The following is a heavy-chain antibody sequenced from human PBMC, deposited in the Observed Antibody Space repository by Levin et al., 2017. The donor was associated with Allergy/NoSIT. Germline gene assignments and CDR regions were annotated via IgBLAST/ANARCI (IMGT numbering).Heavy chain of an antibody. CDR1: GFSFSNAW. Sequence: GESLKISCAASGFSFSNAWMSWARQAPGKGLEWVGRIKRKTDGGTIEYAAPVKGRFTISRDDSKNTLYLQMNSLKTEDTAVYYCTTYHNSWYYFDYWGQGTLVTVSS. CDR3: TTYHNSWYYFDY. CDR2: IKRKTDGGTI. D-gene: IGHD6-13*01. J-gene: IGHJ4*02. V-gene: IGHV3-15*01.